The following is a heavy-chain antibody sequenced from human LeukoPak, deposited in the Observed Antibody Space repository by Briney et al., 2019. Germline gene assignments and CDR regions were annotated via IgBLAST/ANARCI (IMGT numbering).Heavy chain of an antibody. CDR2: INPGSGNT. Sequence: ASVKVSCKASGYTFTSYGISWVRQATGQGLEWMGRINPGSGNTDYAQKFQGRVIMSKDTSINTVYMELSSLRLEDAAIYYCVRNMALDYWGQGSLVTVSS. J-gene: IGHJ4*02. D-gene: IGHD2/OR15-2a*01. CDR3: VRNMALDY. CDR1: GYTFTSYG. V-gene: IGHV1-8*02.